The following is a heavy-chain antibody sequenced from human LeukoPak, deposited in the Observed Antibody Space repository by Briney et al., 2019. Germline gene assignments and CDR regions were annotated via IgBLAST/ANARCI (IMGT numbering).Heavy chain of an antibody. CDR1: GFTFSTYA. Sequence: GGSLRLSCAASGFTFSTYAMSWVRQAPGKGLEWVSAISGSGGRTNCADSVKGRVTVSRDNSKSTLYLQMNSLRAEDTAVYYCAKSSYYDSSGYYREYYFDYWGQGTLVTVSS. J-gene: IGHJ4*02. CDR2: ISGSGGRT. CDR3: AKSSYYDSSGYYREYYFDY. D-gene: IGHD3-22*01. V-gene: IGHV3-23*01.